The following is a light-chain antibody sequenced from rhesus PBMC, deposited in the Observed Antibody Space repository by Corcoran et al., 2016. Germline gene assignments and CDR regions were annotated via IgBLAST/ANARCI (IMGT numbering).Light chain of an antibody. CDR1: ENVNNY. V-gene: IGKV1-74*01. J-gene: IGKJ4*01. CDR3: QHSYGTPVT. CDR2: KAS. Sequence: DIQMTQSPSSLSASVGDRVTITCRASENVNNYLHWYQQKPGKAPKFLIYKASISQSGVPSRFSGSGSGTDFSLTISSLQPEDFATYYCQHSYGTPVTFGGGTRVEVK.